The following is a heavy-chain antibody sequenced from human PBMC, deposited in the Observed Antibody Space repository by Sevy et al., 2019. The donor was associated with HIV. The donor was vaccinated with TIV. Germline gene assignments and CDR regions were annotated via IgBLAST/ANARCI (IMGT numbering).Heavy chain of an antibody. CDR3: VRAIAADGSF. Sequence: GGSLRLSCVASGFTLNSYWMSWVRQAPGKGLEWVANIKQNGSVKYYVDSVKGRFTISRDNARNLLYLQMNSLRVEDTALYYCVRAIAADGSFWGQGTLVTVSS. CDR1: GFTLNSYW. CDR2: IKQNGSVK. J-gene: IGHJ4*02. V-gene: IGHV3-7*01. D-gene: IGHD6-13*01.